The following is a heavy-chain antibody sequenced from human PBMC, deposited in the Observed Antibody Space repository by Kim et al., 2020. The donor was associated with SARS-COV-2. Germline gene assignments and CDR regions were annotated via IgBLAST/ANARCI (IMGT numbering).Heavy chain of an antibody. V-gene: IGHV3-21*01. CDR1: GFTFNSYS. Sequence: GGSLRLSCVASGFTFNSYSLNWFRQAPGKGLEWVSSIDSSSSYIYYADSVKGRFTISRDNAKNSLFLQMNSLRAEDTAVYYCARGLMVRGVSFYGYYGMAVSGQGTTVTVSS. D-gene: IGHD3-10*01. CDR3: ARGLMVRGVSFYGYYGMAV. J-gene: IGHJ6*02. CDR2: IDSSSSYI.